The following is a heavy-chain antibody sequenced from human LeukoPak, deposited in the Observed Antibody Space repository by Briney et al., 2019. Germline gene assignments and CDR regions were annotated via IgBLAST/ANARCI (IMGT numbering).Heavy chain of an antibody. CDR2: ISGSGGST. J-gene: IGHJ4*02. CDR1: GFTFSSYA. Sequence: GGSLRLSCAASGFTFSSYAMSWVRQAPGKGLEWVSAISGSGGSTYYADSVKGRFTISRDNSKNTLYLQMNSLRAEDTAVYYCAKVPGVVVITSVYFDYWGQGTLVTVSS. D-gene: IGHD3-22*01. V-gene: IGHV3-23*01. CDR3: AKVPGVVVITSVYFDY.